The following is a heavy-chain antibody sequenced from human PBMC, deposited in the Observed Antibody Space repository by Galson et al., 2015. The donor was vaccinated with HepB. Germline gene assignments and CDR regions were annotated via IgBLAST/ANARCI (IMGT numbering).Heavy chain of an antibody. Sequence: SLRLSCAASGFTFSYYSMHWVRQAPGKGLEWVSSISTSSRYIYYADSVRGRFTISRDNAKNSLYLQMNSLRAEDTAMYYCAREYGDYADAFDIWGQGTMVTVSS. J-gene: IGHJ3*02. V-gene: IGHV3-21*01. D-gene: IGHD4-17*01. CDR3: AREYGDYADAFDI. CDR2: ISTSSRYI. CDR1: GFTFSYYS.